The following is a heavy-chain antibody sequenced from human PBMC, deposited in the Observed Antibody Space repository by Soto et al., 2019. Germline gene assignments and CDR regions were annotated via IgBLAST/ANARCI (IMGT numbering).Heavy chain of an antibody. V-gene: IGHV4-34*01. CDR3: ARKHSGYSAFWSSYRVSFDI. CDR2: INHSGST. D-gene: IGHD3-3*01. CDR1: GECCDGYY. Sequence: AVYGECCDGYYWRCVGQAAGKGLGGIGEINHSGSTNSNPSLKSRVTISVDTSKNQFPLKLSSVTAADTAVYYCARKHSGYSAFWSSYRVSFDI. J-gene: IGHJ3*02.